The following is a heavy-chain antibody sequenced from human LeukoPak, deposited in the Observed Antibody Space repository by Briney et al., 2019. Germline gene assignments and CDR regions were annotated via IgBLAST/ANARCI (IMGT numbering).Heavy chain of an antibody. J-gene: IGHJ6*02. CDR3: ASDHSSSWYGVYYYGMDV. D-gene: IGHD6-13*01. CDR2: MNPNSGNT. CDR1: GYTFTSYD. Sequence: ASVKVSCKASGYTFTSYDINWVRQATGQGLEWMGWMNPNSGNTGYAQKFQGRVTMTRNTSISTAHMELSSLRSEDTAVYYCASDHSSSWYGVYYYGMDVWGQGTTVTVSS. V-gene: IGHV1-8*02.